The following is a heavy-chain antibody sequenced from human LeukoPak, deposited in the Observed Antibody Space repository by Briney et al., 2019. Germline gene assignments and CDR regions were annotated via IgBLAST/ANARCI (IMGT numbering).Heavy chain of an antibody. Sequence: ASVKVSCKVSGYTLTELSMHGVRQAPGKGLEWMGGVDPEDGETIYAQKFQGRVTMTEDTSTDTAYMELSSLRSEDTAVYYCATSSWYRLVSAFDIWGQGTMVTVSS. CDR3: ATSSWYRLVSAFDI. CDR1: GYTLTELS. D-gene: IGHD6-13*01. J-gene: IGHJ3*02. V-gene: IGHV1-24*01. CDR2: VDPEDGET.